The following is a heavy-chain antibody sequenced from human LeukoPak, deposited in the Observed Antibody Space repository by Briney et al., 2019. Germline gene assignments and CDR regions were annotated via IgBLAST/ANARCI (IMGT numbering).Heavy chain of an antibody. CDR3: ARLQRCSSTSCYGGYFDY. J-gene: IGHJ4*02. CDR1: GDSVSSYY. CDR2: INYSGST. D-gene: IGHD2-2*01. Sequence: SETLSLTCTVSGDSVSSYYWSWIRQPPGKGLEWIGYINYSGSTNYNPSLKSRVTISVDTSKSQFSLKLSSVTAADTAVYYCARLQRCSSTSCYGGYFDYWGQGTLVTVSS. V-gene: IGHV4-59*08.